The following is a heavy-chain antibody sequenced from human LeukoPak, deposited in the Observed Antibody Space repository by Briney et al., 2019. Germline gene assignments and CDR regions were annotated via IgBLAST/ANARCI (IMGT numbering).Heavy chain of an antibody. CDR3: ARSAPTLTYDILTGYLGY. CDR1: GYIFTGYY. D-gene: IGHD3-9*01. Sequence: ASVKVSCKASGYIFTGYYMHWERQAPGQGLEWMGWINPKSGATNYAQKFQGRVTMTRDTSISTAYMELSRLRSDDTAVYYCARSAPTLTYDILTGYLGYWGQGTLVTVSS. V-gene: IGHV1-2*02. J-gene: IGHJ4*02. CDR2: INPKSGAT.